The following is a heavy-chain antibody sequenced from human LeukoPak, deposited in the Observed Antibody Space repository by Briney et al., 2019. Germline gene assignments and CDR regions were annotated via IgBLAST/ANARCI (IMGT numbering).Heavy chain of an antibody. CDR1: RFTFSSYR. J-gene: IGHJ4*02. Sequence: VSLRFSCAASRFTFSSYRMRRLRQAPGLGLVWVSAISGSSSSSSYADSVKGRITISRDNSTDTLYLQMLSPKATAASVYYCAKRSGGPSPFDQGGGRARVSVSS. CDR2: ISGSSSSS. D-gene: IGHD3-3*01. CDR3: AKRSGGPSPFDQ. V-gene: IGHV3-23*01.